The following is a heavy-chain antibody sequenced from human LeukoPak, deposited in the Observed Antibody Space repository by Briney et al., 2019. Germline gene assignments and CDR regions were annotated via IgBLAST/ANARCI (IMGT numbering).Heavy chain of an antibody. V-gene: IGHV4-39*01. J-gene: IGHJ3*02. Sequence: PSETLSLTCVVSGGSIRNSIYYWGWIRQPPGEGLEWIGNVYYSGTSDYNPSLKSRVTISVDTSKNQFSLNLNSATATDTAMYYCARLGGAVMLANAFDIWGQGAMVTVSS. CDR3: ARLGGAVMLANAFDI. CDR2: VYYSGTS. D-gene: IGHD1-26*01. CDR1: GGSIRNSIYY.